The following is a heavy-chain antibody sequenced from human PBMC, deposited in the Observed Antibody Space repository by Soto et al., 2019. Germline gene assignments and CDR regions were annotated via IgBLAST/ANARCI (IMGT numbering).Heavy chain of an antibody. D-gene: IGHD3-10*01. J-gene: IGHJ4*02. CDR3: AIITMVRGASDY. Sequence: PSETLSLTCAVYGGSFSGYYWSWIRQPPGKGLEWIGEINHSGSTNYNPSLKSRVTISADTSKNQFSLKLSSVTAADTAVYYCAIITMVRGASDYWGQGTLVTVSS. CDR2: INHSGST. V-gene: IGHV4-34*01. CDR1: GGSFSGYY.